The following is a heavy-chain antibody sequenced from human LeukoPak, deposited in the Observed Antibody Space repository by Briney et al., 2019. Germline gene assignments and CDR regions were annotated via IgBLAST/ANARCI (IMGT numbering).Heavy chain of an antibody. D-gene: IGHD3-22*01. CDR1: GFTFYNYW. CDR3: ARDERSGYYIY. CDR2: LKEDGSVK. Sequence: GGSLRLSCAASGFTFYNYWMTWVRQAPGRGLEWVANLKEDGSVKQHADSVRGRFTISRDNTKNLVFLQMSSLKAEDSAVYYCARDERSGYYIYWGQGILVTVSS. V-gene: IGHV3-7*01. J-gene: IGHJ4*02.